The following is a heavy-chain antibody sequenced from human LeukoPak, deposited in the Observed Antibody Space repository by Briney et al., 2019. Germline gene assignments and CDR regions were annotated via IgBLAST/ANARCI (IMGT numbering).Heavy chain of an antibody. V-gene: IGHV3-21*01. CDR3: AREGVEGSYYYDAFDI. CDR1: GFTVSSNY. Sequence: PGGSLRLSCAASGFTVSSNYMSWVRQAPGKGLEWVSSISSSSSYIYYADSVKGRFTISRDNAKNSLYLQMNSLRAEDTAVYYCAREGVEGSYYYDAFDIWGQGTMVTVSS. J-gene: IGHJ3*02. D-gene: IGHD1-26*01. CDR2: ISSSSSYI.